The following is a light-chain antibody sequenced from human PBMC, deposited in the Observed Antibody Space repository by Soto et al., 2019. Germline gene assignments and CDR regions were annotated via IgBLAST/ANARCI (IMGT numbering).Light chain of an antibody. J-gene: IGLJ2*01. Sequence: SYELTQPPSVSVSPGQTASIPCSGDKLGHRYACWYQHKPGQSPVLVIYQDSKRPSGIPERFSGSNTENTATLTISGTQAMDEADYYCQAWDSSTVVFGGGTKLTVL. V-gene: IGLV3-1*01. CDR1: KLGHRY. CDR3: QAWDSSTVV. CDR2: QDS.